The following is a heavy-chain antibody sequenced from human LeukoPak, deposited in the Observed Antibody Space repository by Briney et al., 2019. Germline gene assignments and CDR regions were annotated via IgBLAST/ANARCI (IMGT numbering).Heavy chain of an antibody. CDR2: IRYDGSNK. CDR1: GFAFSSYG. D-gene: IGHD1-26*01. Sequence: GGSLRLSCAASGFAFSSYGMHWVRQAPGKGLEWVAFIRYDGSNKYYADSVKGRFTISRDNSKNTLYLQMNSLRAEDTAVYYCAREAVGATDYWGQGTLVTVSS. J-gene: IGHJ4*02. V-gene: IGHV3-30*02. CDR3: AREAVGATDY.